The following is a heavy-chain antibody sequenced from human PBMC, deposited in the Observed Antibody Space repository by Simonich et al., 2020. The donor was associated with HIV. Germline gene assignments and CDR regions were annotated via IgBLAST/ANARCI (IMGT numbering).Heavy chain of an antibody. V-gene: IGHV4-34*01. CDR3: ARGFYQRLYYFDY. Sequence: QVQLQQWGAGLLKPSETLSLTCAVYGGSFRGYYWSWIRQPPGKGRGWIGEIKHSGSTNYNPPRKSRVTISVDTSKNQFSLKLSSVTAADTAVYYCARGFYQRLYYFDYWGQGTLVTVSS. CDR2: IKHSGST. D-gene: IGHD2-2*01. J-gene: IGHJ4*02. CDR1: GGSFRGYY.